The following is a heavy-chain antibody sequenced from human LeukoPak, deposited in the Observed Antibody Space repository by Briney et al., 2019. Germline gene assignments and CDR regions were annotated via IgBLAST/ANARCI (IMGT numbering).Heavy chain of an antibody. D-gene: IGHD2-2*01. CDR2: IYTSGST. CDR3: ARDLLSYCSSTSCYSHYYYYMDV. CDR1: GGSISSYY. Sequence: SETLSLTCTVSGGSISSYYWSWIRQPAGKGLEWIGRIYTSGSTNYNPSLKSRVTMSVDTSKNQFSLKLSSVTAADTAVYYCARDLLSYCSSTSCYSHYYYYMDVWGKGTTVTISS. V-gene: IGHV4-4*07. J-gene: IGHJ6*03.